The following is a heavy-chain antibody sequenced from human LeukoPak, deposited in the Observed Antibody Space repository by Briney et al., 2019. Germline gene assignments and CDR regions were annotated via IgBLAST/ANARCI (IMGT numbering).Heavy chain of an antibody. D-gene: IGHD1-26*01. CDR2: IYYSGST. CDR1: GGSISSSSYY. Sequence: SETLSLTCTVSGGSISSSSYYWGWIRQPPGKGLEWIGSIYYSGSTYYNPSLKSRVTISVDTSKNQFSLKLSSVTAADTAVYYCARDPLLVGAEDYWGQGTLVTVSS. CDR3: ARDPLLVGAEDY. J-gene: IGHJ4*02. V-gene: IGHV4-39*07.